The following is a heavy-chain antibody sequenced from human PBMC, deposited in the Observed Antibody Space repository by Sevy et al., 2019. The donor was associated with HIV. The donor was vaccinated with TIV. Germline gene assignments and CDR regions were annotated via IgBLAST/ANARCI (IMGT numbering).Heavy chain of an antibody. CDR3: ARSIPYYYGSGSYYNLRNWFDP. D-gene: IGHD3-10*01. CDR2: INHSGST. Sequence: SETLSLTCAVYGGSFSGYYWSWIRQPPGKGLEWIGEINHSGSTNYNPSLKSRVTISVDTSKNQFSLKLGSVTAADTAVYYCARSIPYYYGSGSYYNLRNWFDPWGQGTLVTVSS. J-gene: IGHJ5*02. V-gene: IGHV4-34*01. CDR1: GGSFSGYY.